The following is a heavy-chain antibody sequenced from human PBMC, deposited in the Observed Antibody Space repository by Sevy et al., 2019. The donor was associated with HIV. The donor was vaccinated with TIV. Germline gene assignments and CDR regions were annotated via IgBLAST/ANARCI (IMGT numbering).Heavy chain of an antibody. Sequence: RGSLRLSCVASGFSFSRYWMHWVRQTPKKGLERVARIREDGSQSWYVDSVKGRFTISRDDAKNSLYLQMNSLRADDTAVYDCARDPDTSNKIDYWGQGTMVLVSS. CDR2: IREDGSQS. D-gene: IGHD2-2*01. CDR3: ARDPDTSNKIDY. V-gene: IGHV3-7*01. CDR1: GFSFSRYW. J-gene: IGHJ4*02.